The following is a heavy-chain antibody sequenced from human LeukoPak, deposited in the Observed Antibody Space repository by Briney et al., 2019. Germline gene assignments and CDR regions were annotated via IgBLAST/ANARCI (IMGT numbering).Heavy chain of an antibody. J-gene: IGHJ5*02. CDR3: ARVEYFGSGSYRFDP. CDR2: TYYRSKWYK. D-gene: IGHD3-10*01. V-gene: IGHV6-1*01. Sequence: SQSLSLTCAISGDSLSRNSVAWNWIRQSPSRGLEWLGRTYYRSKWYKEYAASVRSRITISPDTSKNQFPLQLNSVTPEDTAVYYCARVEYFGSGSYRFDPWGQGTLVTVSS. CDR1: GDSLSRNSVA.